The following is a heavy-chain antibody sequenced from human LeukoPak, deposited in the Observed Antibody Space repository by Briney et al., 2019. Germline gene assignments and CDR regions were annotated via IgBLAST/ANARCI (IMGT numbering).Heavy chain of an antibody. CDR3: ARSLVGATSDFDY. J-gene: IGHJ4*02. Sequence: ASVKVSCKASGYTFTSYDINWVRQAPGQGLEWMGWINPNSGGTNYAQKFQGRVTMTRDTSISTAYMELSRLRSDDTAVYYCARSLVGATSDFDYWGQGTLVTVSS. V-gene: IGHV1-2*02. CDR2: INPNSGGT. CDR1: GYTFTSYD. D-gene: IGHD1-26*01.